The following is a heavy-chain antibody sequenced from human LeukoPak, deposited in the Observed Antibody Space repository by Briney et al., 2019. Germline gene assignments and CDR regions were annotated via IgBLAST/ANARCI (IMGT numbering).Heavy chain of an antibody. CDR2: IIPIFGTT. J-gene: IGHJ2*01. CDR1: AGTLSSYA. V-gene: IGHV1-69*13. Sequence: GPSVKASCKTSAGTLSSYAISWERQAPGQGLEWMGGIIPIFGTTNYAQKFQGRVTLTADASTRTAYRELSSLRSQDTAVNYGARAAYELVTAYDPMYFDLWGRGTLVTVDS. D-gene: IGHD3-9*01. CDR3: ARAAYELVTAYDPMYFDL.